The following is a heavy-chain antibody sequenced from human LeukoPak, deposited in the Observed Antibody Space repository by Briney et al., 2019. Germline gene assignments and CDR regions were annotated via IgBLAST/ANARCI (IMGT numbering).Heavy chain of an antibody. V-gene: IGHV3-11*01. CDR1: GFTFSDYY. CDR2: ISRSGGTV. D-gene: IGHD5-18*01. Sequence: PGGSQRLSCAASGFTFSDYYMSWIRQAPGKGLEWVSYISRSGGTVYYADSVKGRFTISRDNAKNSLYLQMNSLRAEDTAVYYCARYTVLVSGTFDYWGQGTLVTVSS. CDR3: ARYTVLVSGTFDY. J-gene: IGHJ4*02.